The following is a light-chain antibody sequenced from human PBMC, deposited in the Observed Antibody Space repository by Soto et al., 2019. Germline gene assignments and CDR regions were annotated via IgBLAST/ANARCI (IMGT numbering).Light chain of an antibody. CDR3: GTWDSSLRAGVV. CDR1: SSNIGNNY. CDR2: ENN. Sequence: QSVLTQPPSVSAAPGQKVTISCSGSSSNIGNNYVSWYQQLPGTAPKLLIYENNKRPSGIPDRFSGSKSGTSATLGITGRQTGDEADYYCGTWDSSLRAGVVFGGGTKLTVL. V-gene: IGLV1-51*02. J-gene: IGLJ2*01.